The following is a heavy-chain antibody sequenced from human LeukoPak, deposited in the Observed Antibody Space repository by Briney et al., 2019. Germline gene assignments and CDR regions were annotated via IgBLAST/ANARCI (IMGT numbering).Heavy chain of an antibody. D-gene: IGHD2-2*01. J-gene: IGHJ5*02. CDR2: INPSGGST. CDR1: GYTFTSYY. V-gene: IGHV1-46*01. CDR3: ARGPDRIVVVPAARFDP. Sequence: ALVKVSCKASGYTFTSYYMHWVRQAPGQGLEWMGIINPSGGSTSYAQKFQGRVTMTRDMSTSTVYMELSSLRSEDTAVYYCARGPDRIVVVPAARFDPWGQGTLVTVSS.